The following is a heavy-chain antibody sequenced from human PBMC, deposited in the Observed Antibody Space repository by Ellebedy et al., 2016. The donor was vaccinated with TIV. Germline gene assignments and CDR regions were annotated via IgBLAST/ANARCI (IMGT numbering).Heavy chain of an antibody. D-gene: IGHD6-19*01. CDR3: ARGVGSGWYRHYYGMDV. Sequence: SLKISCAASGFSFSNYAMHRVRQAPGKGLEWVSGISWNSGSIGYADSVKGRFTISRDNANSSLFLEMNSLRAEDTAVYYCARGVGSGWYRHYYGMDVWGQGTTVTVSS. CDR1: GFSFSNYA. J-gene: IGHJ6*02. CDR2: ISWNSGSI. V-gene: IGHV3-9*01.